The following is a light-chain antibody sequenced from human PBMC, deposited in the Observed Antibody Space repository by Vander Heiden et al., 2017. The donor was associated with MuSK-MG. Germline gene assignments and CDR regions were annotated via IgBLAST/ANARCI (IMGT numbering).Light chain of an antibody. CDR2: DAS. CDR3: QQANSFPFT. V-gene: IGKV1-12*02. Sequence: DIQISHSPSSVSASVGERVTITCRASHGISSWLAWYQQKPGKAPQLLLYDASSLQSGVPSRFSGSGSGTDFTLTISSLQPEDFATYYCQQANSFPFTFGHGTKVDIK. J-gene: IGKJ3*01. CDR1: HGISSW.